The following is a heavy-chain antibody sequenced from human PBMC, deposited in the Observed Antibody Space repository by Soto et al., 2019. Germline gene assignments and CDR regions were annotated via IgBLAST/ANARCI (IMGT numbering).Heavy chain of an antibody. J-gene: IGHJ5*02. V-gene: IGHV4-34*01. D-gene: IGHD6-6*01. CDR2: INYSGST. Sequence: TLSLTCAVFGGSFSGYYWNWIRQPPGKGLEWIGTINYSGSTNYNPSLKNRVTISVDTSKNQFSLKLSSVTAADTAVYYCARAISSSPSPGLNWFDPWGQGTLVTVSS. CDR1: GGSFSGYY. CDR3: ARAISSSPSPGLNWFDP.